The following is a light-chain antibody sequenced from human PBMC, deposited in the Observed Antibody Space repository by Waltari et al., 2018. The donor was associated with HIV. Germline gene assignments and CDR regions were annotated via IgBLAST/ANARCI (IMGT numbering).Light chain of an antibody. V-gene: IGKV3-15*01. J-gene: IGKJ4*01. CDR1: QNVNNN. CDR2: SAS. Sequence: EIVMTQSPATLSVSPGERATLSCRASQNVNNNLAWYQQKPGQAPRLLIYSASTRATGLPARFSGSGSGTEFTLTISSLQFEDPAVYFCQQYHSWPLTFGGGTRVQIK. CDR3: QQYHSWPLT.